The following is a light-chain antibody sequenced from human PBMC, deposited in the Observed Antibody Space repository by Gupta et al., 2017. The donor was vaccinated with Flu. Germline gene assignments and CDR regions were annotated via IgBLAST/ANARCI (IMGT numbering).Light chain of an antibody. V-gene: IGKV3-15*01. CDR1: QSVRTN. CDR3: QQSNNWPPST. Sequence: IVLTQSSVTLSVSTGERTTLACWASQSVRTNVDWYQQKPGQPPRLLVSGASNRVTGIPDRISVSGSGTEFTLTISSLQSEDFAVYYCQQSNNWPPSTFGRGTKVEVK. CDR2: GAS. J-gene: IGKJ4*01.